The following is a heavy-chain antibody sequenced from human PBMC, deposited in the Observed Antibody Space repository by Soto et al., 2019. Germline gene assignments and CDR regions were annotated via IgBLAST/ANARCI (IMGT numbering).Heavy chain of an antibody. CDR3: ARDLAVGWFDP. Sequence: QVQLVQSGAEVKKPGASVKVSCKPSGYTFRSYSISWVRQAPGQGLEWMGWINVYNGNKKYAQNLQGRVTMTTDTSTSTAYMELRSLRSDDTAVYYCARDLAVGWFDPWGQGTLVTVSS. CDR2: INVYNGNK. J-gene: IGHJ5*02. D-gene: IGHD2-2*01. CDR1: GYTFRSYS. V-gene: IGHV1-18*01.